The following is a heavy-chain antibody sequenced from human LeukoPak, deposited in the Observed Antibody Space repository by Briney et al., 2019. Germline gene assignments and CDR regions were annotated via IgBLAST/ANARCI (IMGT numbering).Heavy chain of an antibody. CDR1: GGTFSSYA. V-gene: IGHV1-69*05. J-gene: IGHJ6*03. Sequence: SVKVSCKASGGTFSSYAISWVRQAPGQGLEWMGGIIPIFGTANYAQKFQGRVTITTDESTSTAYMELSSLRSEGTAVYYCARDGTGTTDYYYYMDVWGKGTTVTVSS. CDR2: IIPIFGTA. CDR3: ARDGTGTTDYYYYMDV. D-gene: IGHD1-1*01.